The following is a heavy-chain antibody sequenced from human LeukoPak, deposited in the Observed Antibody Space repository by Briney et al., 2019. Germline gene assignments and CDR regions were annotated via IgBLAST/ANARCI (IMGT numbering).Heavy chain of an antibody. D-gene: IGHD4-17*01. Sequence: PSETLSLTCTVSGGSISSSSYYWGWIRQPPGKGLEWIGSIYYSGSTYYNPSLKSRVTISVDTFKNQFSLKLSSVTAADTAVYYCARVGGGDDYGALYDAFDIWGQGTMVTVSS. CDR3: ARVGGGDDYGALYDAFDI. V-gene: IGHV4-39*07. CDR1: GGSISSSSYY. J-gene: IGHJ3*02. CDR2: IYYSGST.